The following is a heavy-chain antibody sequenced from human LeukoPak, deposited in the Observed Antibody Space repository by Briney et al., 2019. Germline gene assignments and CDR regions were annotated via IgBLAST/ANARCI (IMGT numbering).Heavy chain of an antibody. Sequence: SETLSLTCTVSGDSISTYYWSWVRQPPGKGLEWIGYIYYSGNTNYNPSLKSRVTISVDTSKNQFSLKLSSVTAVDTAVYYCARDNDISRGFYYAMDVWGQGTTVIVSS. CDR3: ARDNDISRGFYYAMDV. D-gene: IGHD3-9*01. CDR2: IYYSGNT. V-gene: IGHV4-59*01. CDR1: GDSISTYY. J-gene: IGHJ6*01.